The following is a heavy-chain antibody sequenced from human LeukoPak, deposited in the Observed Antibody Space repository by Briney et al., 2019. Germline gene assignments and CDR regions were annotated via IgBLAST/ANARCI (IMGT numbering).Heavy chain of an antibody. Sequence: RGSLRLSCTASGFTLTTFGMHWVRQAPGKGLEWVAVISDDGSNRYYADSVKGRFTISRDNSKNTLYLQMNSLRAEDTAVYYCARGGLCYYFDYWGQGTPVTASS. CDR1: GFTLTTFG. CDR3: ARGGLCYYFDY. V-gene: IGHV3-30*03. CDR2: ISDDGSNR. J-gene: IGHJ4*02.